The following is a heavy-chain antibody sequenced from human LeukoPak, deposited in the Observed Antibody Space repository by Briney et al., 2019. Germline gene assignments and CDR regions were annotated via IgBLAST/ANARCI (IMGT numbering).Heavy chain of an antibody. V-gene: IGHV3-21*01. Sequence: GVSLRLSCAASGFTFSSYTMNWVRQAPGKGLEWVSSIAGSSGYISYADSVKGRFTISRDNAKKSLYLQMTSLTAEDTAVYYCARDRGAYCGGDCYLGSDYWGRGTLVTVSS. J-gene: IGHJ4*01. CDR3: ARDRGAYCGGDCYLGSDY. CDR2: IAGSSGYI. D-gene: IGHD2-21*02. CDR1: GFTFSSYT.